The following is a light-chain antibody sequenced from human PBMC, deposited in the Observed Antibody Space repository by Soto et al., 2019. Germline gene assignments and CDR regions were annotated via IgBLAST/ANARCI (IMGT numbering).Light chain of an antibody. J-gene: IGKJ1*01. Sequence: EIVMTQSPVTQPVSPGERSTLSCRASQSVSSNLAWYQQQPGQAPRLLIYGASTRDTGIPDRFSGSGSGTDVTFTINSLETDDFAIYNCQQYKNYYPTFGQGTKVDI. CDR1: QSVSSN. CDR2: GAS. V-gene: IGKV3-15*01. CDR3: QQYKNYYPT.